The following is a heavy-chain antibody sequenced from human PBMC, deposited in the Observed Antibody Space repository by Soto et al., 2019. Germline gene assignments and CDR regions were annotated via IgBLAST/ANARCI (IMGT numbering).Heavy chain of an antibody. Sequence: SLRLSCVVSGLTFNTSGMHWVRQAPGKGLEWLAVISYDGATQYYGDTVKGRFTISRDNSKNTLFLHMGRLRAEDTAMYYCATKARVTIYLYYGMDVWGLGTTVTVSS. CDR1: GLTFNTSG. CDR2: ISYDGATQ. CDR3: ATKARVTIYLYYGMDV. V-gene: IGHV3-30*03. J-gene: IGHJ6*01. D-gene: IGHD2-21*02.